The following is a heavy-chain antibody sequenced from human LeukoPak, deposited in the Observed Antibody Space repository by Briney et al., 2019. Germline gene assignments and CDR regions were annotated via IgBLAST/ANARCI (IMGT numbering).Heavy chain of an antibody. J-gene: IGHJ5*02. Sequence: GASVKVSCKASGYIFTTYGISGVRQAPGQGPEWMGWIDTYGGNTHYARKFQGRVSMTTDTYTSTAYMELRSLRSDDTAMYYCARDHKLRAAVEVTENDPWGQGTLVTVSS. CDR2: IDTYGGNT. V-gene: IGHV1-18*01. CDR3: ARDHKLRAAVEVTENDP. D-gene: IGHD3-22*01. CDR1: GYIFTTYG.